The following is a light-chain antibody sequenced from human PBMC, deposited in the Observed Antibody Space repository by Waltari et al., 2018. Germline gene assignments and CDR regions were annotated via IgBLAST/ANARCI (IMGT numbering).Light chain of an antibody. CDR2: EVN. CDR1: SRDVGGYTY. V-gene: IGLV2-14*01. CDR3: TSYTSSSTYV. J-gene: IGLJ1*01. Sequence: QSALTQPASVSGSPGQSLTISCPGTSRDVGGYTYVSWYQHHPGKAPNLMIYEVNKRPSGVSDRFSGSKSGNTASLTISGLQTEDEADYYCTSYTSSSTYVFGIGTKVTVL.